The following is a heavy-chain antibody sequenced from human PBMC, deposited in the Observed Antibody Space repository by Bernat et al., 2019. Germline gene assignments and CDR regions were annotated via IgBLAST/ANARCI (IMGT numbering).Heavy chain of an antibody. CDR2: IYYSGST. CDR3: ARQYGGPSDRHRFDY. J-gene: IGHJ4*02. Sequence: QVQLQESGPGLLKPSQTLSLTCTFSCGSISSGGYYWSWIRQHPGKGLEWIGYIYYSGSTYYNPSLKIRVTISVDTSKNQFTLKLSSVTAADTAVYYCARQYGGPSDRHRFDYWGQGTLVTVSS. V-gene: IGHV4-31*03. D-gene: IGHD4-17*01. CDR1: CGSISSGGYY.